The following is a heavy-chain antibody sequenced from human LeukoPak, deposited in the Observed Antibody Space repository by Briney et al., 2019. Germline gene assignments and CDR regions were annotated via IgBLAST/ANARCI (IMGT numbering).Heavy chain of an antibody. D-gene: IGHD2/OR15-2a*01. V-gene: IGHV3-23*01. Sequence: GGSLRLSCAASGFTFSNYPMSWVRQAPGKGLEWVSAISGSGDSTYYADSVKGRFTISRDNAKNSLYLQMNSLRAEDTAVYYCARVNSVNYYFDYWGQGTLATVSS. CDR1: GFTFSNYP. CDR2: ISGSGDST. CDR3: ARVNSVNYYFDY. J-gene: IGHJ4*02.